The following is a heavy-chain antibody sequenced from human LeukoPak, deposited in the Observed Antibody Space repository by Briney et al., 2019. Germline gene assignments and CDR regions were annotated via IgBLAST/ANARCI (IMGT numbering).Heavy chain of an antibody. V-gene: IGHV3-11*01. D-gene: IGHD2-15*01. CDR1: GFTFSDYN. J-gene: IGHJ6*03. CDR2: ISRSGSTK. CDR3: ARVLRYCSGGNCYSGGLGYMDV. Sequence: GGSLRLSCAASGFTFSDYNMRWVRQAPGKGLEWVSSISRSGSTKYYADSVKGRFTISRDNAKNSLFLQMNSLRAEDTAVYYCARVLRYCSGGNCYSGGLGYMDVWGKGTTVTISS.